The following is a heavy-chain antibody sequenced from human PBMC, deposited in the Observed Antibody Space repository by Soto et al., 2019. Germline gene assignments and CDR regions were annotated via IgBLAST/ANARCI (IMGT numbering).Heavy chain of an antibody. Sequence: GGSLRLSCAASGFTFSSYAMHWVRQAPGKGLEWVAVISYDGSNKYYADSVKGRFTISRGNSKNTLYLQMNSLRAEDTAVYYCARDGKQLVIFEYGMDVWGQGTTVTVSS. D-gene: IGHD6-6*01. CDR2: ISYDGSNK. CDR3: ARDGKQLVIFEYGMDV. J-gene: IGHJ6*02. CDR1: GFTFSSYA. V-gene: IGHV3-30-3*01.